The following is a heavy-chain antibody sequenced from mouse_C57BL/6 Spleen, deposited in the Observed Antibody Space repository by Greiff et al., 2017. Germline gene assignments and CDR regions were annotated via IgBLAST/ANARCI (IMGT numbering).Heavy chain of an antibody. V-gene: IGHV1-72*01. Sequence: VQLKQPGAELVKPGASVKLSCKASGYNFTSYWMHWVKQRPGRGLEWIGGIDPNSGGTKYNEKFKSKATLTVDKPSSTAYIQLSSLTSDDSSVYYCARECWYYYRSSSAYWCQRTLATASA. CDR2: IDPNSGGT. CDR3: ARECWYYYRSSSAY. J-gene: IGHJ3*01. D-gene: IGHD1-1*01. CDR1: GYNFTSYW.